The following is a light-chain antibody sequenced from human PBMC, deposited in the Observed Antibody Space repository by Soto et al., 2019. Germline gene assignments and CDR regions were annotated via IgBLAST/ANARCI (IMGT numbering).Light chain of an antibody. J-gene: IGKJ1*01. CDR2: DAS. CDR1: QGIGSA. Sequence: IKMTQSPSSLSASVGDRVTITCRASQGIGSALAWYQQKPGKAPKLLIYDASSLQSGVPSRFSGSGSGTEFTLTISSLQSEDYAVYYCQQYNNWPPTFGQGTKVDIK. CDR3: QQYNNWPPT. V-gene: IGKV1D-13*01.